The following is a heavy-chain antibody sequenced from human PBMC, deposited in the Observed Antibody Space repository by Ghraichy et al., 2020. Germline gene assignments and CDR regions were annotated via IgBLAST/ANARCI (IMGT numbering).Heavy chain of an antibody. CDR1: GFTSTTYW. J-gene: IGHJ6*02. CDR3: LWGGHYLDYYGMDV. V-gene: IGHV3-74*01. CDR2: INGDGTST. D-gene: IGHD3-16*01. Sequence: GGSLRLSCAASGFTSTTYWTHWVRQVPGKGLVWVSRINGDGTSTNYADSVKGRFTVSRDNAKNTSYLQMNSLRAEDMAVYYCLWGGHYLDYYGMDVWGQGTTVTVSS.